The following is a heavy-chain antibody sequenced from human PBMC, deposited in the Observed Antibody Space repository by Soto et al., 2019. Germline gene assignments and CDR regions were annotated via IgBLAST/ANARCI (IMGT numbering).Heavy chain of an antibody. CDR3: ARDPSPYTSGWYGIDF. CDR2: MSYDGTST. CDR1: GFMFSAYA. V-gene: IGHV3-30-3*01. D-gene: IGHD6-19*01. Sequence: PGGSLRLSCTASGFMFSAYAMLWVRQAPGKGLEWVAAMSYDGTSTYYADSLKGRFTISRDNSKNTLFLQMSSLTADDSAVYYCARDPSPYTSGWYGIDFWGLGTPVTVSS. J-gene: IGHJ4*01.